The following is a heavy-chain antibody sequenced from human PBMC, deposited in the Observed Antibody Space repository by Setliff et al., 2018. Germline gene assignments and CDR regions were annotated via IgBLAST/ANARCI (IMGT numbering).Heavy chain of an antibody. V-gene: IGHV4-39*07. CDR3: ARGAGYSSRWYIYYYGMDV. Sequence: KASETLSLTCTVSGGSISSSLYYWGWIRQPPGKGLEWIGSIYYSGSTNYNPSLKSRVTISVDTSKNQFSLKLSSVTAADTAVYYCARGAGYSSRWYIYYYGMDVWGQGTTVTVSS. CDR2: IYYSGST. CDR1: GGSISSSLYY. J-gene: IGHJ6*02. D-gene: IGHD6-13*01.